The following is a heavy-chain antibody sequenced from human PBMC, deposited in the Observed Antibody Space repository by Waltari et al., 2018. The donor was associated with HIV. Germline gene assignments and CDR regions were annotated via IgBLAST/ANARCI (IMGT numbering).Heavy chain of an antibody. V-gene: IGHV3-11*01. J-gene: IGHJ5*02. CDR1: GFTFSDYY. CDR3: ARLPYSYYYDTSGTPP. Sequence: QVQLVESGGGLVKPGGSLRLSCAASGFTFSDYYMSWIRQAPGKGLEWVSYISDSGNIIYYADSVRGRFTISRDNAKNSLYLQMNSLRAEDTAVYYCARLPYSYYYDTSGTPPWGQGTLVTVSS. D-gene: IGHD3-22*01. CDR2: ISDSGNII.